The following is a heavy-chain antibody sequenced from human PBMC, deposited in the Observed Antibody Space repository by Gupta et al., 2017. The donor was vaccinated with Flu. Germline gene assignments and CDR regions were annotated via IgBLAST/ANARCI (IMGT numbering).Heavy chain of an antibody. V-gene: IGHV4-34*01. D-gene: IGHD3-9*01. CDR3: ARRYYDIGTGRILYYFDY. CDR2: INHSGST. J-gene: IGHJ4*02. Sequence: QVQLQQWGAGLLQPSESLSLTCAVYGGSFSGYYWSWIRQPPGKGLEWIGEINHSGSTNYNPSLKRRVTISVDTSKNQFSRKLSSVTAAETAVYYCARRYYDIGTGRILYYFDYGGQGTLVTVYS. CDR1: GGSFSGYY.